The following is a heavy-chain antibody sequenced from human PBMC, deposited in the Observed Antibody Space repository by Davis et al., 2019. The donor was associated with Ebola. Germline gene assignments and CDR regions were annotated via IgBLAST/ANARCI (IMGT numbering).Heavy chain of an antibody. D-gene: IGHD6-13*01. Sequence: AASVQVSCKASGGTFSSYAISWVRQAPGQGLEWMGRIIPILGIANYAQKFQGRVTITADKSTSTAYMELSSLRSEDTAVYYCARDLGQQLVPGWFDPWGQGTLVTVS. CDR1: GGTFSSYA. CDR3: ARDLGQQLVPGWFDP. V-gene: IGHV1-69*04. CDR2: IIPILGIA. J-gene: IGHJ5*02.